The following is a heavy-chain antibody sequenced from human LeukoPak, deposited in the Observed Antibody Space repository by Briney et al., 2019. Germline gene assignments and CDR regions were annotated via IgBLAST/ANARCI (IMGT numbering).Heavy chain of an antibody. CDR2: INHSGST. Sequence: SETLSLTCTVSGGSISSHYWSWIWQPPGKGLEWIGEINHSGSTNYNPSLKSRVTISVDTSKNQFSLKLSSVTAADTAVYYCARRGTPNAYYYDSSGYYFGVPYNWFDPWGQGTLVTVSS. CDR3: ARRGTPNAYYYDSSGYYFGVPYNWFDP. D-gene: IGHD3-22*01. J-gene: IGHJ5*02. CDR1: GGSISSHY. V-gene: IGHV4-34*01.